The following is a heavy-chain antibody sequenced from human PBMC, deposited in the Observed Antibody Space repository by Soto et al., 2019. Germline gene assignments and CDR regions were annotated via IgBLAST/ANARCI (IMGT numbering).Heavy chain of an antibody. CDR3: AKRRGDHSNYSWGIDV. V-gene: IGHV3-30*18. CDR1: GFTFRNYG. CDR2: ISYDGSHK. Sequence: PGGSLRLSCAASGFTFRNYGMHWVRQAPGKGLVWVTVISYDGSHKYYADSAKGRFTISRDNSKNTVYLEMNSLRDEDTAVYYCAKRRGDHSNYSWGIDVWGQGTTVTVSS. J-gene: IGHJ6*02. D-gene: IGHD4-4*01.